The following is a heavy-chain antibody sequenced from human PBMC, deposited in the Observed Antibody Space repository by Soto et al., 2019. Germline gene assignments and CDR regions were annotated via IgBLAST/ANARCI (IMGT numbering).Heavy chain of an antibody. CDR3: AREPITGTTLFDY. CDR2: IYYSGST. CDR1: GGSISSAGYY. Sequence: SETLSLTCTVSGGSISSAGYYWSWILQHPGKGLEWIGYIYYSGSTYYNPSLKSRVTISVDTSKNQFSLKLSSVTAADTAVYYCAREPITGTTLFDYWGQGTLVTVSS. D-gene: IGHD1-7*01. V-gene: IGHV4-31*03. J-gene: IGHJ4*02.